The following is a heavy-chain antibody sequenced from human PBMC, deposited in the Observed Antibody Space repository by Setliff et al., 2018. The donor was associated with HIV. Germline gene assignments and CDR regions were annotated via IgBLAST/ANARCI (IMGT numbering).Heavy chain of an antibody. D-gene: IGHD6-19*01. Sequence: SETLSLTCTVSGGSISSHYWSWIRQPPGKGLEWIGSIYYSGSTNYNPSLKSRVTISVDTSKNQFSLKLSSVTAADTAVYYCARAPGAGPNYHLDYWGQGALVTVPS. CDR3: ARAPGAGPNYHLDY. CDR2: IYYSGST. J-gene: IGHJ4*02. V-gene: IGHV4-59*08. CDR1: GGSISSHY.